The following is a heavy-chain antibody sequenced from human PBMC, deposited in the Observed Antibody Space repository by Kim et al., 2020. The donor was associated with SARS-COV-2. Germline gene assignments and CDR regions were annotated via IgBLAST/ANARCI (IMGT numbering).Heavy chain of an antibody. V-gene: IGHV3-33*06. CDR1: GFTFNAYS. CDR3: AKDFTADNFNY. J-gene: IGHJ4*02. Sequence: GGSLRLSCAASGFTFNAYSMHWVRQPPGKGLEWVAVIWYDEDKKYYAESVKGRFIVSRDNSNNTLYLQVNSLKAEDTAVYYCAKDFTADNFNYWGQGT. CDR2: IWYDEDKK. D-gene: IGHD2-21*02.